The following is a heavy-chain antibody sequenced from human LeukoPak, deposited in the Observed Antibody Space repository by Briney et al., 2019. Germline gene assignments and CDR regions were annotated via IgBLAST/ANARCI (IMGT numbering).Heavy chain of an antibody. D-gene: IGHD3-22*01. CDR3: ARDPSGYFNY. J-gene: IGHJ4*02. V-gene: IGHV4-59*01. CDR1: GGSISSYY. Sequence: SETLSLTCTVSGGSISSYYWSWIRQPPGKGLEWIGYIYNSGSTNYNPSLKSRVTISVDTSKNQFSLKLSSMTAADTAVYYCARDPSGYFNYWGQGTLATVSS. CDR2: IYNSGST.